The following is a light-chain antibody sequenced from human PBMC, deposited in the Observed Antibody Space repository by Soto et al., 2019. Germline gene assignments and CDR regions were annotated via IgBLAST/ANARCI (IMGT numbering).Light chain of an antibody. J-gene: IGLJ3*02. CDR2: DVS. CDR3: CSYAGRFSVM. CDR1: SSDVGGYNY. V-gene: IGLV2-11*01. Sequence: QSALTQPRSVSGSPGQSVTISCTGTSSDVGGYNYVSWYQHHPGKAPKLMIYDVSKRPSGVPDRFSGSKSGNTASLTISGLQAEDEADYYCCSYAGRFSVMFGGGTQLTVL.